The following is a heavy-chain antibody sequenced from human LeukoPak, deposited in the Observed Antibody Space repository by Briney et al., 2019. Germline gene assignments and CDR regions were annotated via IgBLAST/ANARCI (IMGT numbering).Heavy chain of an antibody. J-gene: IGHJ4*02. CDR3: ARRGRNSSGWQDYL. CDR1: GGSLSSYY. Sequence: SETLSLTCTFSGGSLSSYYWSWIRQPPGKGLEWIANIYHTGSTNYNPPLSSRVTISIDTAKNQFSLKLTSVTAADTAVYYCARRGRNSSGWQDYLWGQGTLVTVSS. V-gene: IGHV4-59*01. D-gene: IGHD6-25*01. CDR2: IYHTGST.